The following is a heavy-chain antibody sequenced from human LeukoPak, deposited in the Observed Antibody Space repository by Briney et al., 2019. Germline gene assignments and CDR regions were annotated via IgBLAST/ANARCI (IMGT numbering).Heavy chain of an antibody. CDR3: ASPGAYY. J-gene: IGHJ4*02. Sequence: GGSLRLSCAASGFTFSSYAMHWVRQAPGKGLEYVSAIRSNGGSTYYANSVKGRITISRDNSKKTLYLQMGSLRAEDMAVYYCASPGAYYWGLGTLVTVSS. CDR1: GFTFSSYA. CDR2: IRSNGGST. V-gene: IGHV3-64*01.